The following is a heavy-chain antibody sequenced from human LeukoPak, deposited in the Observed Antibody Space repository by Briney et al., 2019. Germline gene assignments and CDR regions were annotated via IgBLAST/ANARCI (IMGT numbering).Heavy chain of an antibody. V-gene: IGHV4-39*07. J-gene: IGHJ6*02. D-gene: IGHD2-15*01. Sequence: SETLFLTCTVSGGSISSRSYYWGWIRQPPGKGLEWIANIYYSGDTYYNPSLKSRVTISVDTSKNQFSLKLSSVTAADTAVYYCARVPVAAPKYYYYYYGMDVWGQGTTVTVSS. CDR3: ARVPVAAPKYYYYYYGMDV. CDR2: IYYSGDT. CDR1: GGSISSRSYY.